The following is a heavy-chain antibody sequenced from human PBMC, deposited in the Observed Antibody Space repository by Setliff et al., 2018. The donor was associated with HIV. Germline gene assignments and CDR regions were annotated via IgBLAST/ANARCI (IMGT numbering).Heavy chain of an antibody. J-gene: IGHJ4*02. Sequence: PSETLSLTCVVTGDPISSRNWWSWVRQAPGKGLQWIGGIYQNGLTNYSPSLKSRVSMSLDKSKSQFSLKLNSVTAADTAVYYCGGNGYYSIYYSGQGTLVTVSS. CDR3: GGNGYYSIYY. CDR2: IYQNGLT. CDR1: GDPISSRNW. V-gene: IGHV4-4*02. D-gene: IGHD1-26*01.